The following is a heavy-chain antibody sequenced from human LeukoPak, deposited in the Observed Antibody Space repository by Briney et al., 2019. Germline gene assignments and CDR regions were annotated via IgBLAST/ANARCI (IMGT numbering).Heavy chain of an antibody. D-gene: IGHD5-18*01. CDR2: ISASGTIT. V-gene: IGHV3-48*03. Sequence: TGGSLRLSCAASGFTFSSYEMNWVRQAPGKGLEWISYISASGTITHYADSVEGRFTISRDNAKNSLYLQMNSLRAEDTAVYYCAREEGISSGYSYGGELDYWGQGTLVTVSS. CDR3: AREEGISSGYSYGGELDY. J-gene: IGHJ4*02. CDR1: GFTFSSYE.